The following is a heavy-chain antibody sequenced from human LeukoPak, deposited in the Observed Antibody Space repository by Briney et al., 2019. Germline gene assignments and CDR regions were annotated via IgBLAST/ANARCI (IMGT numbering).Heavy chain of an antibody. CDR1: GFTFSSYA. CDR2: IGGSGGST. D-gene: IGHD3-16*01. J-gene: IGHJ4*02. Sequence: GGSLRLSCAASGFTFSSYAMTWVRQAPGKGLEWVSTIGGSGGSTYYADSVKGRFTISRDNSKNTLYLQMNSLRAEDTAVYYCVRGSAWYLVYWGQGTLVAVSS. V-gene: IGHV3-23*01. CDR3: VRGSAWYLVY.